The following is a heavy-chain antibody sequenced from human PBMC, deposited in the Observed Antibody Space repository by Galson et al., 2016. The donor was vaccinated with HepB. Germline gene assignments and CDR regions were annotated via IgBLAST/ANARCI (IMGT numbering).Heavy chain of an antibody. CDR1: GFTFSDYS. D-gene: IGHD4-23*01. Sequence: SLRLSCAVSGFTFSDYSMDWVRQAPGKGLEWISYISRDSSAIYYADSVKGRFTISRDTARKSLYLQMNSLRAEDTAVYFCARDRVDRVGDGGIYLDYWGQGILVTVSS. CDR2: ISRDSSAI. CDR3: ARDRVDRVGDGGIYLDY. V-gene: IGHV3-48*01. J-gene: IGHJ4*02.